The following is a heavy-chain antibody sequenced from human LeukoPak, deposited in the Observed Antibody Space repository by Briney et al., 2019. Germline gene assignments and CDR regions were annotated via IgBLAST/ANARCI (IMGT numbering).Heavy chain of an antibody. CDR3: AREGPEYSSSPRRYYYYYGMDV. Sequence: PGGSLRLSCAASGFTFSSYWMHWVRQAPGKGLVWVSRINSDGSSTSYADSVKGRFTISRDNAKNTLYLQMNSLRAEDTAVYYCAREGPEYSSSPRRYYYYYGMDVWGQGTTVTVSS. V-gene: IGHV3-74*01. CDR2: INSDGSST. J-gene: IGHJ6*02. CDR1: GFTFSSYW. D-gene: IGHD6-6*01.